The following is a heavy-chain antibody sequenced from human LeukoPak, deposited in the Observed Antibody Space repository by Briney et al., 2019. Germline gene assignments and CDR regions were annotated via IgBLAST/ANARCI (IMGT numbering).Heavy chain of an antibody. D-gene: IGHD3-10*01. CDR2: IRGSGGNT. J-gene: IGHJ6*02. V-gene: IGHV3-23*01. Sequence: GGSLRLSCAASGFTFSSYAMSWVRQAPGKGLEWVAAIRGSGGNTYYADSVKGRFTSSRDNSKNTLYLPMNSLRADDTAVYYWPKNRSNPPSYYGSGSYYTDCCYGMDVWGQGTTVTVSS. CDR1: GFTFSSYA. CDR3: PKNRSNPPSYYGSGSYYTDCCYGMDV.